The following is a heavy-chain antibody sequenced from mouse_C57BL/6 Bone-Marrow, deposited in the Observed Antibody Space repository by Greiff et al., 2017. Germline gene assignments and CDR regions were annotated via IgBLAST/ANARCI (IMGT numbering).Heavy chain of an antibody. CDR3: TTPISYAMDY. J-gene: IGHJ4*01. CDR2: IDPENGDT. Sequence: VHVKQSGAELVRPGASVKLSCTASGFNIKDDYMHWVKQRPEQGLEWIGWIDPENGDTEYASKFQGKATITAATSSNTAYLQLSSLTSEDTAVYYCTTPISYAMDYWGQGTSVTVSS. V-gene: IGHV14-4*01. CDR1: GFNIKDDY.